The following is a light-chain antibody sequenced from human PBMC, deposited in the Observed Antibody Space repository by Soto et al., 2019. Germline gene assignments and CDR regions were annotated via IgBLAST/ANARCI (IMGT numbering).Light chain of an antibody. CDR2: GAS. CDR1: QSVSRNF. J-gene: IGKJ2*02. CDR3: QQYGSAPGT. V-gene: IGKV3-20*01. Sequence: EIVLTQSPGTLSLSPGERATLSCRASQSVSRNFLAWYQQQPGQAPKLLISGASSRATGIPDRFSGSGSGTDFTLTISRLEPEDFALYSCQQYGSAPGTFGQGTKLEIK.